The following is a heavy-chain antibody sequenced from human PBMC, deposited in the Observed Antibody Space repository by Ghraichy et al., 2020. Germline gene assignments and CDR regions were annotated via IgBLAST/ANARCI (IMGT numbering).Heavy chain of an antibody. CDR3: AKDRDYSDSSGYYFNAFDI. V-gene: IGHV3-23*01. Sequence: GGSLRLSCAASGFTFSSYAMSWVRQAPGKGLEWVSAIRGSGSSTYYTDSVKGRFTISRDNSKNTQYLQMNSLRAEDTAVYYCAKDRDYSDSSGYYFNAFDIWGQGTMVTVSS. J-gene: IGHJ3*02. CDR1: GFTFSSYA. D-gene: IGHD3-22*01. CDR2: IRGSGSST.